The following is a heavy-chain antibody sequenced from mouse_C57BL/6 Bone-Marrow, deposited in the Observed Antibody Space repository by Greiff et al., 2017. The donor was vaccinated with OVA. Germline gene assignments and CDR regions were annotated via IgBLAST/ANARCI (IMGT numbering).Heavy chain of an antibody. V-gene: IGHV1-62-2*01. CDR3: ARHELLRLYWYFDV. Sequence: VQGVESGAELVKPGASVKLSCKASGYTFTEYPIHWVKQRSGQGLEWIGWFYPGSGSIKYNEKFKDKATLTAAKSYSTAYMELSRLTSEDSAVYFCARHELLRLYWYFDVWGTGTTVTVSS. CDR2: FYPGSGSI. CDR1: GYTFTEYP. D-gene: IGHD1-2*01. J-gene: IGHJ1*03.